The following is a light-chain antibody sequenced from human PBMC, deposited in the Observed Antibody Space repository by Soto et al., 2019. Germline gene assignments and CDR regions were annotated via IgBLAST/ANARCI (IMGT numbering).Light chain of an antibody. V-gene: IGKV1-39*01. CDR1: QSISSY. J-gene: IGKJ3*01. Sequence: DIQMTQSPSSLSASVGDRVTITCRASQSISSYLNWYQQKPGKAPKLLIYAASSLQSGVPSRFSGSGSGTDFTLTISSLQPQDFATYYCQQSYSTPFIFGPGTKVAIK. CDR2: AAS. CDR3: QQSYSTPFI.